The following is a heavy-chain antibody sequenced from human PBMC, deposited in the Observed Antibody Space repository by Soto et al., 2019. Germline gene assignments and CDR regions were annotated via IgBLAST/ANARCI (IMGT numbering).Heavy chain of an antibody. CDR2: IWYDGSNK. Sequence: QVQLVESGGGVVQPGRSLRLSCAASGFTFSSYGMHWVLQAPGKGLEWVAVIWYDGSNKYYADSVKGRFTISRDKSQNTLYLQMNSLRAEDTAVYYCASSDEDYYYYGMDVWGQGTTVTVSS. CDR3: ASSDEDYYYYGMDV. CDR1: GFTFSSYG. V-gene: IGHV3-33*01. J-gene: IGHJ6*02.